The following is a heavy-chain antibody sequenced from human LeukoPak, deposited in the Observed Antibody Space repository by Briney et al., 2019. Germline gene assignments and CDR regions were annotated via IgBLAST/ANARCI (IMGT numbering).Heavy chain of an antibody. D-gene: IGHD6-13*01. CDR1: GFTFNSFW. CDR2: IERGGGKK. V-gene: IGHV3-7*01. J-gene: IGHJ1*01. Sequence: GGSLRLSCAASGFTFNSFWMTWVRQAPGKGLEWVANIERGGGKKNYVDSVKGRFTISRDNAKNSLFLQMSSLRAEDTAVYYCATAPAAADSFWGQGTLVAVSS. CDR3: ATAPAAADSF.